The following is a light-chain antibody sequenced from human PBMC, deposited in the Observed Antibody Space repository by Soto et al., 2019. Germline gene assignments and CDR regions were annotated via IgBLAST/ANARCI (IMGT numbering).Light chain of an antibody. J-gene: IGLJ2*01. Sequence: QSVLTQPPSASGTPGQRVTISCSGSSSNIGSNTVSWYQQLPQRAPKLLIYDNSNRPSGVPDRFSGSKSGTSASLAITGLQAEDEADYYCQSYDSSLSGPVVFGGGTKVTVL. CDR2: DNS. CDR3: QSYDSSLSGPVV. V-gene: IGLV1-40*01. CDR1: SSNIGSNT.